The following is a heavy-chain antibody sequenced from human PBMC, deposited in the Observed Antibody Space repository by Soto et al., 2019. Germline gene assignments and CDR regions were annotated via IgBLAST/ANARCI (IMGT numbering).Heavy chain of an antibody. J-gene: IGHJ4*02. CDR3: AGEGTPYGGNSFDY. CDR1: GGSISSYS. Sequence: SETLSLTCTVSGGSISSYSWSWIRQPPGKGLEWIGYIYYSGSTNYNPSLKSRVTISVDTSKNQFYLKLSCVTAADTAVYYCAGEGTPYGGNSFDYWGQGPLVTVSS. CDR2: IYYSGST. V-gene: IGHV4-59*01. D-gene: IGHD4-17*01.